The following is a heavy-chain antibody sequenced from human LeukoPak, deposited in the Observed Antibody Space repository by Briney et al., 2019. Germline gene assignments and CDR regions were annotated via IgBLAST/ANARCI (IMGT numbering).Heavy chain of an antibody. CDR1: GFTFSSYG. V-gene: IGHV3-23*01. Sequence: QTGGSLRLSCAASGFTFSSYGMSWVRQAPGKGLEWVSAISGSGGSTYYADSVKGRFTISRDNSKNTLYLQMNSLRAEDTAVYYCAILTSSRTPGYFDYWGQGTLVTVSS. CDR3: AILTSSRTPGYFDY. J-gene: IGHJ4*02. CDR2: ISGSGGST.